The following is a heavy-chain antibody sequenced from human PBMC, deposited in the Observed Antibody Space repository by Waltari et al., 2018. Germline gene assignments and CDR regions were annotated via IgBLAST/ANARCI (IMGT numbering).Heavy chain of an antibody. CDR1: GGSISSYY. D-gene: IGHD3-10*01. CDR2: IYYSGST. CDR3: ARDSGYYGSGSYYKVFDY. V-gene: IGHV4-59*01. J-gene: IGHJ4*02. Sequence: QVQLQESGPGLVKPSETLSLTCTVSGGSISSYYWSWIRQPPGKGLEWIGYIYYSGSTTHSPTLKSRVTISVDTSTNQFSLKRSSVTAADTAVYYWARDSGYYGSGSYYKVFDYWGQGTLVTVSS.